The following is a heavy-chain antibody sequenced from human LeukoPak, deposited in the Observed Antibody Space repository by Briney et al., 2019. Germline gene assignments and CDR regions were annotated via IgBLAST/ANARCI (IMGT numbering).Heavy chain of an antibody. J-gene: IGHJ4*02. D-gene: IGHD6-13*01. V-gene: IGHV4-31*03. Sequence: PSETLSLTCTVSGGSISSGGYYWSWIRQHPGKGLEWIGYIYYSGSTYYNPSLKSRVTISVDTSKNQFSLKLSSVTAADTAVYYCARGLMAAAGPGSYYFDYWGQGTLVTVSS. CDR3: ARGLMAAAGPGSYYFDY. CDR1: GGSISSGGYY. CDR2: IYYSGST.